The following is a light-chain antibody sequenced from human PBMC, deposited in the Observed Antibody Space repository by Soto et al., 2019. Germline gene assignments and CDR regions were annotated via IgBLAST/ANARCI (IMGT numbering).Light chain of an antibody. Sequence: DIVMTQSPDSLAVSLGERATINCKSSQSVLYSSNNKNYLAWYQQKPEQPPNLLIYWASTRESRVPDRFSGSGSGTDITLYISSLQAEDVALYFRQQDLRSPSFGVGAKLDIK. CDR3: QQDLRSPS. J-gene: IGKJ2*01. CDR2: WAS. CDR1: QSVLYSSNNKNY. V-gene: IGKV4-1*01.